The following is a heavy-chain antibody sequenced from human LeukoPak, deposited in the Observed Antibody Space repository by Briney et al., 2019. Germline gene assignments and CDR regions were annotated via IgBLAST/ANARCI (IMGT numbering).Heavy chain of an antibody. CDR3: ARDGWSYYYGMDV. J-gene: IGHJ6*02. CDR1: GGSISSYY. V-gene: IGHV4-59*01. Sequence: SETLSLTCTVSGGSISSYYWSWIRQPPGKGLEWIGYIYYSGSTNYNPSLKSRVTISVDTSKNQFSLKLSSVTAADTAVNYCARDGWSYYYGMDVWGQGTTVTVSS. D-gene: IGHD2-15*01. CDR2: IYYSGST.